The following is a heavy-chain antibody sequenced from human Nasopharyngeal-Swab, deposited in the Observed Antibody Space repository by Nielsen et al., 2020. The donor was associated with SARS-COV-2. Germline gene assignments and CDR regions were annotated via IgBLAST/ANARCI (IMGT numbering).Heavy chain of an antibody. CDR3: ASASGGWDY. Sequence: GESLKISCVVSGFTFSDHWMNWVRQAPGKGLEWVSSISSSSSYIYYADSVKGRFTISRDNAKNSLYLQMNSLRAEDTAVYYCASASGGWDYWGQGTLVTVSS. J-gene: IGHJ4*02. CDR2: ISSSSSYI. CDR1: GFTFSDHW. V-gene: IGHV3-21*01. D-gene: IGHD2-15*01.